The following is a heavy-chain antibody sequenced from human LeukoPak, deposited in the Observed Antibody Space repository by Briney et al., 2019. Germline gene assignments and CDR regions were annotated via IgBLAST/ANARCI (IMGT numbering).Heavy chain of an antibody. D-gene: IGHD3-3*01. V-gene: IGHV4-34*01. Sequence: SETLSLTCAVYGGSFSGYYRSWIRQPPGKGLEWIGEINHSGSTNYNPSLKSRVTISVDTSKNQFSLKLSSVTAADTAVYYCARGLFGVRDYWGQGTLVTVSS. CDR2: INHSGST. CDR1: GGSFSGYY. J-gene: IGHJ4*02. CDR3: ARGLFGVRDY.